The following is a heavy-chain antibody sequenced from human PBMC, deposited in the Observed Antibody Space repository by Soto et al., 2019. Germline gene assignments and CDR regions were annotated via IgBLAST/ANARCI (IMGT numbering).Heavy chain of an antibody. CDR3: ARDLEAADVFDF. D-gene: IGHD6-13*01. V-gene: IGHV3-21*06. CDR2: IGSRGSSYR. CDR1: GFTFNNYN. J-gene: IGHJ3*01. Sequence: EVQLVESGGDLFKPGGSLRLSCAVSGFTFNNYNMNWVRQAPGKGLEWVASIGSRGSSYRYYVDPVKGRFTISRDIAKNSLYLQMDSLRVDDTGVYYCARDLEAADVFDFWGQGTMVTVSS.